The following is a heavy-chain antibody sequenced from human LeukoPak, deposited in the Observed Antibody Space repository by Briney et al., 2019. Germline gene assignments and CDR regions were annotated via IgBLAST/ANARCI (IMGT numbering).Heavy chain of an antibody. CDR2: INSDGSIT. D-gene: IGHD3-16*01. Sequence: GGSLRLSCAASGFTFSSYWMHWVRQAPGKGLVWVSLINSDGSITSYADSVKGRFTISRDNAKNTLFLQMNSLRAEDTAVYYCVREFGKIDGGIWGQGTLVTVSS. V-gene: IGHV3-74*01. J-gene: IGHJ4*02. CDR3: VREFGKIDGGI. CDR1: GFTFSSYW.